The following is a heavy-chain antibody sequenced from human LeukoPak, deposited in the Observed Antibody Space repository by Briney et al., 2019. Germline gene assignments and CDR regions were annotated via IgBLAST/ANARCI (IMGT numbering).Heavy chain of an antibody. J-gene: IGHJ4*02. Sequence: SQTLSLTCSVSGGPISTGDYYWSWIRQPPGKGLEWIGYIYTSGSTYYNPSLQSRVTISVDTSKNQFSLKLSSVTAADTAVYYCVRHGARDLAAWFDCWGQGTLVTVSS. CDR1: GGPISTGDYY. V-gene: IGHV4-30-4*01. CDR2: IYTSGST. CDR3: VRHGARDLAAWFDC. D-gene: IGHD6-13*01.